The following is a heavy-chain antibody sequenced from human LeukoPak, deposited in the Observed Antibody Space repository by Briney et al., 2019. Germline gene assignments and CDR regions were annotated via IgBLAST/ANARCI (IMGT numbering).Heavy chain of an antibody. V-gene: IGHV4-39*06. CDR1: GGSISSSSYY. Sequence: SETLSLTCTVSGGSISSSSYYWGWIRQPPGKGLEWIGSIYYSGSTYYNPSLKSRVTISVDTSKNQFPLKLSSVTAADTAVYYCARVSSSGWHLFDYWGQGTLVTVSS. J-gene: IGHJ4*02. CDR2: IYYSGST. D-gene: IGHD6-19*01. CDR3: ARVSSSGWHLFDY.